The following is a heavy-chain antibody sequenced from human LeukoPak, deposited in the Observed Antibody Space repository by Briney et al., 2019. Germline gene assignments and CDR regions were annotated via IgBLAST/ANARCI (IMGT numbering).Heavy chain of an antibody. J-gene: IGHJ3*02. CDR3: TTDLYSGYDYDAFDI. Sequence: PGGSLRLSCAASGFTFSNAWMSWVRQAPGKGLEWVGRIKSKTDGGTTDYAAPVKGRFIISRDDSKNTLFLQMNSLKTEDTAVYYCTTDLYSGYDYDAFDIWGQGTMVTVSS. D-gene: IGHD5-12*01. V-gene: IGHV3-15*01. CDR1: GFTFSNAW. CDR2: IKSKTDGGTT.